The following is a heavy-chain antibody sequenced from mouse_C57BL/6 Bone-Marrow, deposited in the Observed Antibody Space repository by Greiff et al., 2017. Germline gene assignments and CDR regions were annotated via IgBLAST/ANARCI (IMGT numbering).Heavy chain of an antibody. CDR3: ARSLVFDY. J-gene: IGHJ2*01. CDR1: GYTFTDYY. V-gene: IGHV1-26*01. Sequence: EVQLQQSGPELVKPGASVKISCKASGYTFTDYYMNWVKQSHGKSLEWIGDINPNNGGTSYNQKFKGKATLTVDKSSSTAYMELRSLTSEDSAVXYCARSLVFDYWGQGTTLTVSS. D-gene: IGHD6-2*01. CDR2: INPNNGGT.